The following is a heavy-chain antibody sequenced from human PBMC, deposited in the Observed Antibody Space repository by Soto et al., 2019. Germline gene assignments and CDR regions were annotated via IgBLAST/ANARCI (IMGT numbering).Heavy chain of an antibody. CDR3: AKSSGWYRYFDY. CDR2: IYHSGST. Sequence: QVQLQESGPGLVKPSGTLSLTCAVSSGSISSSNWWSWVRQPPGKGLEWIGEIYHSGSTNYNPSLMSRVNISVDKSKNQFSLKLSSVTAADTAVYYCAKSSGWYRYFDYWGQGTLVTVSS. D-gene: IGHD6-19*01. J-gene: IGHJ4*02. V-gene: IGHV4-4*02. CDR1: SGSISSSNW.